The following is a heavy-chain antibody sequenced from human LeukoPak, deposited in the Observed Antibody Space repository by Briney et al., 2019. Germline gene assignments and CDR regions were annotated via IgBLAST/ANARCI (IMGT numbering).Heavy chain of an antibody. CDR1: GGTFSSYA. Sequence: GASVKVSCKASGGTFSSYAINWARQAPGQGLEWMGGIIPIFGTANYAQKFQGRVTITTDESTSTAYMELSSLRSEDTAVYYCARQVGSYYYYYYMDVWGKGTTVTVSS. CDR3: ARQVGSYYYYYYMDV. J-gene: IGHJ6*03. CDR2: IIPIFGTA. V-gene: IGHV1-69*05. D-gene: IGHD2-15*01.